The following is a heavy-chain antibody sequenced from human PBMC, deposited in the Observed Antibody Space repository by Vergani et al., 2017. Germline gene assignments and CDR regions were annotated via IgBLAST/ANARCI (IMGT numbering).Heavy chain of an antibody. D-gene: IGHD6-19*01. CDR1: GIRFKDAW. CDR2: IKTKDHDDAT. J-gene: IGHJ4*02. Sequence: EVQLVESGGVVVQPGGSLRLSCAASGIRFKDAWMAWVRQTPGQGLEWVGHIKTKDHDDATDYSAAVKGRFIISRDDSTSTIYLQMNRLKTEDTGVYYCTTLDLIALSAMFDYWGRGTLVSVSS. V-gene: IGHV3-15*01. CDR3: TTLDLIALSAMFDY.